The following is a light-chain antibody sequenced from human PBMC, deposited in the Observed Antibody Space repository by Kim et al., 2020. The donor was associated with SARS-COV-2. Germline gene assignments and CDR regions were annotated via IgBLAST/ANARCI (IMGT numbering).Light chain of an antibody. CDR2: KDS. CDR3: QSADGSGTYV. Sequence: SPGQTARLTCSGEALPEKQTYWYQQKSGQAPLLLIYKDSERPSGIPGRFSGSSSGTTVTLTISGVQAEDDADYYCQSADGSGTYVFGTGTKVTVL. J-gene: IGLJ1*01. V-gene: IGLV3-25*03. CDR1: ALPEKQ.